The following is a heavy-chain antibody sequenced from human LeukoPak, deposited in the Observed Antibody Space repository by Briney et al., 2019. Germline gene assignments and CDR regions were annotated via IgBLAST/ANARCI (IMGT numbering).Heavy chain of an antibody. V-gene: IGHV3-21*01. D-gene: IGHD2-2*02. CDR3: ARDGHHCSSTSCYIIY. CDR2: ISSSSSYI. CDR1: GFTFSSYS. Sequence: GGSLRLSCAASGFTFSSYSMNWVRQAPGKGLEWVSSISSSSSYIYYADSVKGRFTISRDNAKNSLYLQMNSLRAEDTAVYYCARDGHHCSSTSCYIIYWGQGTLVTVSS. J-gene: IGHJ4*02.